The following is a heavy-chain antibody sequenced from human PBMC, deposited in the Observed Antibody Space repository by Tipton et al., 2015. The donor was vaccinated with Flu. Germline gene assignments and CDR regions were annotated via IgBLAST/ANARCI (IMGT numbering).Heavy chain of an antibody. Sequence: QLVQSGAEVKPSETLSLTCTVSGGSISSYYWSWIRQPPGKGLEWIGYIYYSGSTNYNPSLKSRVTISVDTSKNQFSLKLSSVTAADTAVYYCARGGSSSWYRNYYYMDVWGKGTTVTVSS. CDR3: ARGGSSSWYRNYYYMDV. D-gene: IGHD6-13*01. CDR2: IYYSGST. J-gene: IGHJ6*03. CDR1: GGSISSYY. V-gene: IGHV4-59*12.